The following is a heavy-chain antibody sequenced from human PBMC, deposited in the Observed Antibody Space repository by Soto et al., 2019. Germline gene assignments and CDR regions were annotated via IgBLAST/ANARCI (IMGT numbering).Heavy chain of an antibody. Sequence: SETLSLTCTVSGGSISSSSYYWGWIRQPPGKGLEWIGSIYYSGSTYYNPSLKSRVTISVDTSKNQFSLKLSSVTAADTAVYYCARHRGRKYDILTGYPYYFDYWGQGTLVTVSS. CDR2: IYYSGST. D-gene: IGHD3-9*01. CDR1: GGSISSSSYY. V-gene: IGHV4-39*01. J-gene: IGHJ4*02. CDR3: ARHRGRKYDILTGYPYYFDY.